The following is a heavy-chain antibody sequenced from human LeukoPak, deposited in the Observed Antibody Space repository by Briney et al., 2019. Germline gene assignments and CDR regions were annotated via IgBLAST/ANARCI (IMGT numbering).Heavy chain of an antibody. V-gene: IGHV1-69*13. Sequence: SVKVSCKASGGTFSSYAISWVRQAPGQGLEWMGGVIPIFGTANYAQKFQGRVTITADESTSTAYMELSSLRSEDTAVYYCARVAGSRSYSYYGMDVWGKGTTVTVSS. CDR2: VIPIFGTA. D-gene: IGHD3-10*01. CDR3: ARVAGSRSYSYYGMDV. J-gene: IGHJ6*04. CDR1: GGTFSSYA.